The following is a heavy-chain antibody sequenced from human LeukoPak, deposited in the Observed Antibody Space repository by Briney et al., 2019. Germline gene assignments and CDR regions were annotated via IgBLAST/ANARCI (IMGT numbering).Heavy chain of an antibody. CDR1: GFMFSDYG. J-gene: IGHJ4*02. Sequence: TGGSLRLSCAASGFMFSDYGMHWVRQAPGKGLEWVAVIWYDGSKTYYVDSVKGRFSISRDNSKNTLYLQMSSLRAEDTAVYYCAKGLTNLGDDWGQGTLVTVSS. D-gene: IGHD3-9*01. CDR2: IWYDGSKT. CDR3: AKGLTNLGDD. V-gene: IGHV3-33*06.